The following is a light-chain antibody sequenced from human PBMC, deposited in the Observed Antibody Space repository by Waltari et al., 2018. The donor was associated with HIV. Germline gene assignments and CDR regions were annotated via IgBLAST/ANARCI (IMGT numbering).Light chain of an antibody. CDR1: QSISSY. Sequence: DIQMTQSPSSLSASVGDRVTITCRASQSISSYLNWYQQKPGKAPKLLIYAASSLQSGVPSRFSGSGSGTDFTLTISSLQPEDFATYYCQQSYSTPLNVYSFGQGTKLEIK. J-gene: IGKJ2*03. CDR2: AAS. CDR3: QQSYSTPLNVYS. V-gene: IGKV1-39*01.